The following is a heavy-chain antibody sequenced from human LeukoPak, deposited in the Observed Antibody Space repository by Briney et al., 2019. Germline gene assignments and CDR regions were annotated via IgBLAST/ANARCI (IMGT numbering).Heavy chain of an antibody. CDR2: INPSGGST. CDR3: ARGLREYGQPHTFDY. CDR1: GYTFTSYY. J-gene: IGHJ4*02. D-gene: IGHD2-8*01. Sequence: ASVKVSCKASGYTFTSYYMHWVRQAPGQGLEWMGIINPSGGSTSYAQKFQGRVTMTRDMSTSTVYMELSSLRSEDTAVYYCARGLREYGQPHTFDYWGQGTLLTVSS. V-gene: IGHV1-46*01.